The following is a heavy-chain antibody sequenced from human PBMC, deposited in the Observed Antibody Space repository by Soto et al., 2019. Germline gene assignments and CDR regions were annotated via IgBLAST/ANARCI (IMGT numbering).Heavy chain of an antibody. V-gene: IGHV1-8*02. CDR1: GGTISSYT. D-gene: IGHD6-25*01. CDR2: IIPILGNT. Sequence: ASVKVYCKASGGTISSYTISWVRQAPGQGLEWMGRIIPILGNTGYAQKFQGRVTMTRNTSISTAYMELSSLRSEDTAVYYCARQRVRWMDVWGQGTTVTVAS. CDR3: ARQRVRWMDV. J-gene: IGHJ6*02.